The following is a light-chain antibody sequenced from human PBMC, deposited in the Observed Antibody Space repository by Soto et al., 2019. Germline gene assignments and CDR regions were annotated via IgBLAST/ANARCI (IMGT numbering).Light chain of an antibody. CDR1: QSISTW. Sequence: DIQMTQSPSTLSASVGDRVTITCRASQSISTWLAWYQQKPGKAPKLLIYKASSLESGVPSRFSGSGSGTEFTLTISSLQPDDFATYYCQQYNSSSLWTFGQGTKVEI. V-gene: IGKV1-5*03. J-gene: IGKJ1*01. CDR3: QQYNSSSLWT. CDR2: KAS.